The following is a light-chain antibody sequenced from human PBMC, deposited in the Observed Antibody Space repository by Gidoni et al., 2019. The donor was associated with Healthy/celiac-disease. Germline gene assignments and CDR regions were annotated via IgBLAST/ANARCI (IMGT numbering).Light chain of an antibody. V-gene: IGKV1-39*01. CDR2: AAS. Sequence: DIQMTQSPSSLSASVGDRVTITCRASQSISSYLNWYQQKPGKAPKLLIYAASSLQSGVPSRFSGSGSGTDFTLTISSLQPEDFATYYCQQSYSTPPTYMYTFXQXTKLEIK. CDR3: QQSYSTPPTYMYT. CDR1: QSISSY. J-gene: IGKJ2*01.